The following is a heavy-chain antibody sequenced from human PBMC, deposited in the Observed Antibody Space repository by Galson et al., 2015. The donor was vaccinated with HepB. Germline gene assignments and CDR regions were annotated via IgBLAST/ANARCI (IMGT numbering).Heavy chain of an antibody. V-gene: IGHV3-30-3*01. J-gene: IGHJ4*02. Sequence: SLRLSRAASGFTFSSYAMHWVRQAPGKGLEWVAVISYDGSNKYYADSVKGRFTISRDNSKNTLYLQMNSLRAEDTAVYYCARGASGGRRGATVRWGQGTLVTVSS. CDR2: ISYDGSNK. CDR1: GFTFSSYA. D-gene: IGHD1-26*01. CDR3: ARGASGGRRGATVR.